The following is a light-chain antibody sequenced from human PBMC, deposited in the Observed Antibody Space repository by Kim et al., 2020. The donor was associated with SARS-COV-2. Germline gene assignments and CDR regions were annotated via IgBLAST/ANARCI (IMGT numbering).Light chain of an antibody. CDR3: QAWDSGIV. CDR2: QDK. J-gene: IGLJ2*01. CDR1: KLGDKY. Sequence: SVSPGQTANITCSGDKLGDKYVCGYQQKAGQSPVLVIYQDKKRPSGIPERFSGSNSGNTATLTISGTQATDEADYYCQAWDSGIVFGGGTQLTVL. V-gene: IGLV3-1*01.